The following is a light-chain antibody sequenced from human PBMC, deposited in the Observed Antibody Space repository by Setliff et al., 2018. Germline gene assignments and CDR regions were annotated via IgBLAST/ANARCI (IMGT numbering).Light chain of an antibody. Sequence: QSVLTQPRSVSGSPGQSVTISCTGTSSDVGAYNYVSWYQQHPGKAPKLMISAVSERPSGVPDRFSGSKSGNTASLTISGLQAEDEADYYCCSYAGTNIFYVFGTGTKVTVL. J-gene: IGLJ1*01. CDR1: SSDVGAYNY. CDR2: AVS. CDR3: CSYAGTNIFYV. V-gene: IGLV2-11*01.